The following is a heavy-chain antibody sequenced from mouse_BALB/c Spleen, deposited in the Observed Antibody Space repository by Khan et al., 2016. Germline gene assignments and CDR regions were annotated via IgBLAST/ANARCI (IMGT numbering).Heavy chain of an antibody. V-gene: IGHV1-87*01. CDR2: IYPGDGDT. D-gene: IGHD1-1*01. Sequence: QVQLQQSGAELARPGASVKLSCKASGYTFTSYWMQWVKQRPGQGLEWIGAIYPGDGDTRYTQKFKGKATLTADKSSSTAYMQLSSLASEDSAVYYCAERGGYGTFFDWGQGTTLTVSS. CDR1: GYTFTSYW. CDR3: AERGGYGTFFD. J-gene: IGHJ2*01.